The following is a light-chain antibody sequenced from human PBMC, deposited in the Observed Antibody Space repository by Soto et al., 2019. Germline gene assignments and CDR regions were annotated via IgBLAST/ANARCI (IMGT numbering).Light chain of an antibody. V-gene: IGKV1-39*01. Sequence: DLQMTQSPSSLSASVGDRVTITCRASQSIRMSLNWYQQKPGKAPNVLIFGASSLQSGVPSRFSGSGSGTDFTLTISSLQPEDFATYYCQQSYSTPYTFGQGTKLEIK. CDR3: QQSYSTPYT. J-gene: IGKJ2*01. CDR2: GAS. CDR1: QSIRMS.